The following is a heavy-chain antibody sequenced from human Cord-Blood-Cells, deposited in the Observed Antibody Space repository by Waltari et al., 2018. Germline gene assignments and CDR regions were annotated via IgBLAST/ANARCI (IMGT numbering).Heavy chain of an antibody. CDR2: IYYSGRT. J-gene: IGHJ3*02. Sequence: QVQLQESGPGLVKPSQTLSLTCTVSGGSISSGDYYWSWIRQPPGKGLEWIGYIYYSGRTYYNPSLKSRVTISVDTSKNQFSLKLSSVTAADTAVYYCARDRRGYCSSTSCYDAFDIWGQGTMVTVSS. CDR3: ARDRRGYCSSTSCYDAFDI. D-gene: IGHD2-2*01. CDR1: GGSISSGDYY. V-gene: IGHV4-30-4*01.